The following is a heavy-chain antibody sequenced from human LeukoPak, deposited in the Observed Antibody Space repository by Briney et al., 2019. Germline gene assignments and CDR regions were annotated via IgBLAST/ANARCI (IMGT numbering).Heavy chain of an antibody. CDR2: IKQDGSET. V-gene: IGHV3-7*01. CDR3: AREIAVAGFAYYYYGMDV. CDR1: GFIFTTYW. Sequence: GGSLRLSCGASGFIFTTYWMNWVRQAPGKGLEWVANIKQDGSETYYVDSVKGRFTISRDNDKNSVYLQMGSLRVEDTAVYYCAREIAVAGFAYYYYGMDVWGQGTTVTVSS. J-gene: IGHJ6*02. D-gene: IGHD6-19*01.